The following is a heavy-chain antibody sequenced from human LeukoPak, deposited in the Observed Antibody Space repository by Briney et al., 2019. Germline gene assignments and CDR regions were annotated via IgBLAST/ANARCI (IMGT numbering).Heavy chain of an antibody. V-gene: IGHV1-69*13. CDR1: GGTFSSYA. CDR3: ASERDYDILTGYPGAAFDI. J-gene: IGHJ3*02. D-gene: IGHD3-9*01. Sequence: GASVKVSCKASGGTFSSYAISWVRQAPGQGLEWMGGIIPIFGTANYAQKFQGRVTITADESTSTAYMELSSLRSEDTAVYYCASERDYDILTGYPGAAFDIWGQGTMVTVSS. CDR2: IIPIFGTA.